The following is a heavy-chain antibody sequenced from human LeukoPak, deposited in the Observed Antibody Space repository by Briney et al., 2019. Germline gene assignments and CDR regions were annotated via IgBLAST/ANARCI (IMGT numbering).Heavy chain of an antibody. V-gene: IGHV1-2*02. CDR2: INPNSGGT. Sequence: GASVKVSCKASGYTFTGYYMHWVRQAPGQGLEWMGWINPNSGGTNYAQKFQGRVTMTRDTSISTAYMELRSLRSDDTAVYYCARDPRYSSSWSYYYYGMDVWGQGTTVTVSS. CDR1: GYTFTGYY. CDR3: ARDPRYSSSWSYYYYGMDV. D-gene: IGHD6-13*01. J-gene: IGHJ6*02.